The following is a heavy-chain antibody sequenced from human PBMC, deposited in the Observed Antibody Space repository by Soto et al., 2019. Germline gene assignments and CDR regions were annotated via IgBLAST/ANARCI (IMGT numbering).Heavy chain of an antibody. J-gene: IGHJ6*03. CDR2: INHSGST. CDR3: ARGSGSYYNYYYYYFMDV. D-gene: IGHD3-10*01. V-gene: IGHV4-34*01. Sequence: GKGLEWIGEINHSGSTNYNPSLKSRVTISVDTSKNQFSLKLSSVTAADTAVYYCARGSGSYYNYYYYYFMDVRGKGTTVTVS.